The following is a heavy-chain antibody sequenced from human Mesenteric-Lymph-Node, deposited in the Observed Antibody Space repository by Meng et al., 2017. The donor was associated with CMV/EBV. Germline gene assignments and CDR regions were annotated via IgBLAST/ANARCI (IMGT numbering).Heavy chain of an antibody. CDR2: ISSSSSYI. CDR3: AREGQYYDSSGYYHYGMDV. CDR1: GFTFSSYS. J-gene: IGHJ6*02. D-gene: IGHD3-22*01. V-gene: IGHV3-21*01. Sequence: GGSLRLSCAASGFTFSSYSMNWVRQAPGKGLEWVSSISSSSSYIYYADSVKGRFTISRDNAKNSLYLQMNSLRAEDTAVYYCAREGQYYDSSGYYHYGMDVWGQGTTVTVSS.